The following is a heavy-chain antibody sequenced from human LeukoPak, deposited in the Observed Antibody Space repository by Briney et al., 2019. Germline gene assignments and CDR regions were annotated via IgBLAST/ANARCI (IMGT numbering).Heavy chain of an antibody. Sequence: GSLRLSCAASGFTFSSYSMNWVRQAPGKGLEWVSSISSSSSYIYYVDSVKGRFTISRDNAKNSLYLQMNSLRAEDTAVYYCARDGSGSSYIDYWGQGTLVTVSS. CDR2: ISSSSSYI. V-gene: IGHV3-21*01. D-gene: IGHD3-10*01. CDR3: ARDGSGSSYIDY. J-gene: IGHJ4*02. CDR1: GFTFSSYS.